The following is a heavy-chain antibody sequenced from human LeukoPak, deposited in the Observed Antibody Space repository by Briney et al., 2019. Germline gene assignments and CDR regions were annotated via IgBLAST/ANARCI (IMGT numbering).Heavy chain of an antibody. CDR2: ISSSSSYI. V-gene: IGHV3-21*01. J-gene: IGHJ4*02. D-gene: IGHD3-10*01. CDR3: ARGTMVRGVIITD. Sequence: AGGSLRLSCAASGFTFSSYWMTWVRQAPGKGLEWVSSISSSSSYIYYADSVKGRFTISRDNAKNSLYLQMNSLRAEDTAVYYCARGTMVRGVIITDWGQGTLVTVPS. CDR1: GFTFSSYW.